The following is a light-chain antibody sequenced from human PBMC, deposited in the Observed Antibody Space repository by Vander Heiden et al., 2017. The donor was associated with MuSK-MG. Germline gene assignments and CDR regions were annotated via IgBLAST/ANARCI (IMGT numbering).Light chain of an antibody. V-gene: IGKV1-39*01. Sequence: IQMTQSPSSLSASVGDRVTITCRASQSISSYLNWYQQKPGKAPKLLIYAASSLQSGVPSRFSGSGSGTDFTLTISSRQPEDFATYYCQQNDNTPPLTFGGGTKVEIK. CDR3: QQNDNTPPLT. CDR1: QSISSY. CDR2: AAS. J-gene: IGKJ4*01.